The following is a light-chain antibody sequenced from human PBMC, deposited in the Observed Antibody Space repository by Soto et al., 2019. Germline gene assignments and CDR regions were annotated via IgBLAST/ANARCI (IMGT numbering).Light chain of an antibody. CDR2: GAS. V-gene: IGKV3-20*01. CDR3: QQYNNWPPWYT. Sequence: EIVLTQSPGTLSLSPGERATLTCRASQNIDSSYLAWHQQKPGQAPRLLIYGASSRATGIPDRFSGGGSGTDFTLSISSLQSEDFAVYYCQQYNNWPPWYTFGQGTKLEIK. CDR1: QNIDSSY. J-gene: IGKJ2*01.